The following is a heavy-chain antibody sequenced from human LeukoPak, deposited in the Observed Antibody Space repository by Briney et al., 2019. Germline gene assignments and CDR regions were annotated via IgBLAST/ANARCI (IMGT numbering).Heavy chain of an antibody. CDR3: ARDYSGYSYGYMIDY. D-gene: IGHD5-18*01. V-gene: IGHV3-30-3*01. CDR1: GFTFSSYA. Sequence: GGSLRLSCAASGFTFSSYAMHWVRQAPGKGLEWVAVISYDGSNKYYADSVKGRFTISRDNSKNTLYLQMNSLRAEDTAVYYCARDYSGYSYGYMIDYWGQGTLVTVSS. CDR2: ISYDGSNK. J-gene: IGHJ4*02.